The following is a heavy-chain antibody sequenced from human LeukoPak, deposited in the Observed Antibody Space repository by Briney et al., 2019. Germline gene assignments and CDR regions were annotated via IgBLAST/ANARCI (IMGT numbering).Heavy chain of an antibody. V-gene: IGHV3-33*01. CDR2: IWNDGSNK. J-gene: IGHJ4*02. CDR3: ARASGPFDY. D-gene: IGHD3-10*01. CDR1: GFTFSIYG. Sequence: GGSLRLSCAASGFTFSIYGMHWVRQAPGKGLEWVAVIWNDGSNKYYADSVKGRFTISRDNSKNTLDLHRDTLRGEDTAVYTCARASGPFDYWGQGTLVTVSS.